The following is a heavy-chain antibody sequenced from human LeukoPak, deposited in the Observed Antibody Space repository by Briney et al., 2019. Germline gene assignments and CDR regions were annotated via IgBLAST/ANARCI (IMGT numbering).Heavy chain of an antibody. Sequence: GRSLRLSCAASGFTFSSYGMNWARQAPGKGLEWVAVIWYDGSNKYYADSVKGRFTISRDNPKNTLYLQMNSLRVEDTAVYYCAREPYYYDSSGYYLDYWGQGTLVTVSS. CDR1: GFTFSSYG. V-gene: IGHV3-33*01. J-gene: IGHJ4*02. D-gene: IGHD3-22*01. CDR3: AREPYYYDSSGYYLDY. CDR2: IWYDGSNK.